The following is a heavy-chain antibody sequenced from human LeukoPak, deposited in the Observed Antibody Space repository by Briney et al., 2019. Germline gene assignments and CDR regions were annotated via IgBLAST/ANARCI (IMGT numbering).Heavy chain of an antibody. CDR1: RFTFSSYA. D-gene: IGHD3-22*01. V-gene: IGHV3-30-3*01. CDR2: ISYDGSNK. J-gene: IGHJ4*02. Sequence: GGSLRLSCAASRFTFSSYAMHWVRQAPGKGLEWVAVISYDGSNKYYADSVKGRFTISRDNSKNTLYLQMNSLRAEDTAVYYCATPRGSYYDSSGYLFDYWGQGTLVTVSS. CDR3: ATPRGSYYDSSGYLFDY.